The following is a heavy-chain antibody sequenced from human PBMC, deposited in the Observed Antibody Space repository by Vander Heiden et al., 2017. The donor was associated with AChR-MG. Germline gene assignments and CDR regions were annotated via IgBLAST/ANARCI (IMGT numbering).Heavy chain of an antibody. J-gene: IGHJ4*02. D-gene: IGHD3-10*01. CDR1: GFPFSSYG. CDR2: ISYDGSNK. V-gene: IGHV3-30*18. CDR3: AKPFRTVLVFDY. Sequence: QVQLVESGGGVVQPGRSLRLSCAASGFPFSSYGMHWVRQAPGKGLEWVAVISYDGSNKYYADSVKGRFTISRDNSKNTLYLQMNSLRAEDTAVYYCAKPFRTVLVFDYWGQGTLVTVSS.